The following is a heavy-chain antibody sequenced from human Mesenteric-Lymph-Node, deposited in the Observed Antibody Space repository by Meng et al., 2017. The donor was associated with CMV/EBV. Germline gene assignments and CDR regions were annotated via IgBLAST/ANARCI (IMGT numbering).Heavy chain of an antibody. D-gene: IGHD6-13*01. CDR1: FTFSSYS. J-gene: IGHJ5*02. Sequence: FTFSSYSMNWVRQAPGKGLEWVSSISSSSSYIYYADSVKGRFTISRDNAKNSLYLQMNSLRAEDTAVYYCARASRYSSSIGPGWFDPWGQGTLVTVSS. CDR3: ARASRYSSSIGPGWFDP. CDR2: ISSSSSYI. V-gene: IGHV3-21*01.